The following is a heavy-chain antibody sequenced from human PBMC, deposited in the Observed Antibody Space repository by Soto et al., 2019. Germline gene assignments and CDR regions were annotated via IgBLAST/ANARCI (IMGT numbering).Heavy chain of an antibody. CDR1: GGSISSYY. CDR3: AREDSYSNYPPQLGLDP. J-gene: IGHJ5*02. V-gene: IGHV4-59*01. Sequence: PSETLSLTCTVSGGSISSYYWSWIRQPPGKGLEWIGYIYYSGSTNYNPSIKSRVTISVDTSKNQFSLKLSSVTAADTAVYYCAREDSYSNYPPQLGLDPWGQGTLDTVSS. CDR2: IYYSGST. D-gene: IGHD4-4*01.